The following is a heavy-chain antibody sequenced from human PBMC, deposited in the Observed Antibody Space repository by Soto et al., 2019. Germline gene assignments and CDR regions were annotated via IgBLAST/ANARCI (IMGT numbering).Heavy chain of an antibody. V-gene: IGHV3-23*01. CDR1: GFTFSSYS. D-gene: IGHD5-18*01. Sequence: SGGSLRLSCAASGFTFSSYSMSWVRQAPGKGLEWVSAISGSGGSTYYADSVKGRFTISRDNSKNTLYLQMNSLRAEDTAVYYCARSQDTAMVYFDYWGQGTLVTVSS. J-gene: IGHJ4*02. CDR3: ARSQDTAMVYFDY. CDR2: ISGSGGST.